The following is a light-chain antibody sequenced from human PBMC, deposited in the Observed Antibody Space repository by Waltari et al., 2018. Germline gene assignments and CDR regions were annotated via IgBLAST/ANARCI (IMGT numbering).Light chain of an antibody. CDR1: QDIKKS. Sequence: DIHMTQSPSSLSAPVGDRVTITCQASQDIKKSLNWFHQKQGKAPKVLIFDASNSQTGAPSRFSGSGSGTDFTFSISSLQPEDMGTYYCQQYHSVPLTFGGGTKVEIK. CDR3: QQYHSVPLT. CDR2: DAS. J-gene: IGKJ4*01. V-gene: IGKV1-33*01.